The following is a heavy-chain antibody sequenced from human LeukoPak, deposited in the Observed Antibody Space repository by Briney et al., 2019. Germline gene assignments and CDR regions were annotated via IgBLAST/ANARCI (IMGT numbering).Heavy chain of an antibody. CDR1: GFTFGDYA. D-gene: IGHD7-27*01. Sequence: GGSLRLSCTASGFTFGDYAMSWVRQAPGKGLEWVGFIRSKAYGGTTEYAASVKGRFTISRDDSKSIVYLQMNSLKTEDTGVYYCSRAQLGIRYWGQGTLVTGSS. V-gene: IGHV3-49*04. CDR3: SRAQLGIRY. J-gene: IGHJ4*02. CDR2: IRSKAYGGTT.